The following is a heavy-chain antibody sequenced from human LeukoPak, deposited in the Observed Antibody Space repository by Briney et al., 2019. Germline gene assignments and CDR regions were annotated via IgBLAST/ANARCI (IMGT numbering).Heavy chain of an antibody. D-gene: IGHD6-13*01. CDR1: GFTFGSST. Sequence: GGSLRLSCAASGFTFGSSTMNWVRQAPGKGLEWVAVIWYDGSNKYYADSVKGRFTISRDNSKNTLYLQMNSLRAEDTAVYYCAGGGYSSSWYPYWGQGTLVTVSS. CDR2: IWYDGSNK. J-gene: IGHJ4*02. V-gene: IGHV3-33*08. CDR3: AGGGYSSSWYPY.